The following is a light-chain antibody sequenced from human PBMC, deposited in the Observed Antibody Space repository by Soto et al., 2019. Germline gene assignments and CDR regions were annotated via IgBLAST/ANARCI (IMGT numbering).Light chain of an antibody. CDR1: SSNIGNNY. J-gene: IGLJ2*01. CDR2: DNN. CDR3: GTWDSSLSAVV. V-gene: IGLV1-51*01. Sequence: QSVLTQPPSVSAASGQKVTISCSGRSSNIGNNYVSWYQQLPGTAPTLLIYDNNKRPSGIPDRFSGSKSGTSATLGITGLQTRDEADYYCGTWDSSLSAVVFGGGTKLTVL.